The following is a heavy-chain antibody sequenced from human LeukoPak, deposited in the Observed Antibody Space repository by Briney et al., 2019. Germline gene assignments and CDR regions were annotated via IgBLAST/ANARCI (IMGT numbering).Heavy chain of an antibody. CDR1: GFTFSSYG. CDR2: ITWNSVTI. CDR3: VKDTGSYGEFDY. Sequence: PGGSLRLSCAASGFTFSSYGMHWVRQAPGKDLEWVSGITWNSVTIGYAGSVKGRFTISRDNAKNSLYLQMNSLRAEDTALYYCVKDTGSYGEFDYWGQGALVTVSS. D-gene: IGHD3-10*01. V-gene: IGHV3-9*01. J-gene: IGHJ4*02.